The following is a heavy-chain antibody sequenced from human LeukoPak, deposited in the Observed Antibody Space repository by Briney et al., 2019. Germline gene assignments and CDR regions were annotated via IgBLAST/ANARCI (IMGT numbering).Heavy chain of an antibody. D-gene: IGHD6-13*01. J-gene: IGHJ6*03. Sequence: SETLSLTCTVSGGSFSTYYWSWIRQPPGKGLEWIGYIYYSGSTNYNPSLQSRVTISVDTSNNQFSLRLSSVTAADTAVYYCARAVGLTGYSSNWYSGYYYYMDVWGKGTTVTVSS. CDR2: IYYSGST. CDR3: ARAVGLTGYSSNWYSGYYYYMDV. V-gene: IGHV4-59*01. CDR1: GGSFSTYY.